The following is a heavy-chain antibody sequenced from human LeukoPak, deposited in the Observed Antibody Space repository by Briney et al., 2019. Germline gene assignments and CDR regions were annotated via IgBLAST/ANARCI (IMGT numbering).Heavy chain of an antibody. D-gene: IGHD2-8*01. Sequence: GGSLRLSCTASGFTFSGFGMHWLRQAPGKGLEWIAVIPYDSSNKYYTDSVKGRFAISRDNSKNTLYLQLNSLRAEDTAVYYCAKDPMGVGYCTNGVCYEIDYWGQGTLVTVSS. V-gene: IGHV3-30*18. CDR3: AKDPMGVGYCTNGVCYEIDY. CDR2: IPYDSSNK. J-gene: IGHJ4*02. CDR1: GFTFSGFG.